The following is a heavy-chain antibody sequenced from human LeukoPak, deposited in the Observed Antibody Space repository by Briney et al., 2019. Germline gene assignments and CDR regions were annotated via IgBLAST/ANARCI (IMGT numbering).Heavy chain of an antibody. D-gene: IGHD2-15*01. CDR3: TKVFCGSRAAGAGGSYYDF. V-gene: IGHV3-13*01. Sequence: GGSLRLSCAASGFTFSKDVFHWVRQAPGKGLEWVAAIGVTGDTYYTDSVQCRFTISREDAVNSLYLQMRILGAGHTALYYCTKVFCGSRAAGAGGSYYDFRGRGALVTVSS. CDR2: IGVTGDT. CDR1: GFTFSKDV. J-gene: IGHJ2*01.